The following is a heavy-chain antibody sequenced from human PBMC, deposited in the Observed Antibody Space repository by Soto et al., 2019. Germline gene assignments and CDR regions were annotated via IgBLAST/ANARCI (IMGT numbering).Heavy chain of an antibody. CDR2: IWYDGSNK. D-gene: IGHD6-13*01. CDR3: ARDLYSSSWPYYYYYGMDV. CDR1: GFTFSSYG. Sequence: QAGGSLRLSCAASGFTFSSYGMHWVRQAPGKGLEWVAVIWYDGSNKYYADSVKGRFTISRDNSKNTLYLQMNSLRAEDTAVYYCARDLYSSSWPYYYYYGMDVWGQGTTVTVSS. J-gene: IGHJ6*02. V-gene: IGHV3-33*01.